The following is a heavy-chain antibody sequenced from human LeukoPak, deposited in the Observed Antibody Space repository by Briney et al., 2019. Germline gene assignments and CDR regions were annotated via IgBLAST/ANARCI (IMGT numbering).Heavy chain of an antibody. D-gene: IGHD2-2*01. J-gene: IGHJ4*02. CDR3: ARLGGPAAVDY. CDR2: MYNSGST. V-gene: IGHV4-59*01. Sequence: SETLSLTCTVSGAPIRSYYWSWIRQPPGRGLEWIGYMYNSGSTYYNPSLKSRVTISGDTSKNQFSLKLTSVTAADTAVYYCARLGGPAAVDYWGQGTLVTVSS. CDR1: GAPIRSYY.